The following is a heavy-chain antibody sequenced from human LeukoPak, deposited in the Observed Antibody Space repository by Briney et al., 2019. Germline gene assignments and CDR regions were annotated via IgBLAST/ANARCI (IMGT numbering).Heavy chain of an antibody. CDR1: GFTFSSYG. CDR3: AKDHSSSTGYFQH. CDR2: ISYDGSNK. V-gene: IGHV3-30*18. J-gene: IGHJ1*01. D-gene: IGHD6-13*01. Sequence: GVSLRLSCAASGFTFSSYGMHWVRQAPGKALEWVAVISYDGSNKYYADSVKGRFTISRDNSKNTLYLQMNSLRAEDTAVYYCAKDHSSSTGYFQHWGQGTLVTVSS.